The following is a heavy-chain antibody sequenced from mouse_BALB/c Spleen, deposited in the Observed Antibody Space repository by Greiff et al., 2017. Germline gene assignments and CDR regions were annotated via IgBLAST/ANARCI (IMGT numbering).Heavy chain of an antibody. CDR1: GFSLTSYG. V-gene: IGHV2-9*02. Sequence: VQLQQSGPGLVAPSQSLSITCTVSGFSLTSYGVHWVRQPPGTGLEWLGVIWAGGSTNYNSALMSRLSISKDNSKSQVFLKMNSLQTDDTAMYYCATTAWFAYWGQGTLVTVSA. CDR2: IWAGGST. CDR3: ATTAWFAY. D-gene: IGHD1-1*01. J-gene: IGHJ3*01.